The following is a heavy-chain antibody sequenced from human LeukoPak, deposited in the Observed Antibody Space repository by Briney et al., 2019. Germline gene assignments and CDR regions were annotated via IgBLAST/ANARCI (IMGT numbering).Heavy chain of an antibody. CDR2: IYYSGST. V-gene: IGHV4-59*01. J-gene: IGHJ4*02. CDR3: ARSLITIFGDTPFDY. CDR1: GGSISSYY. D-gene: IGHD3-3*01. Sequence: PSETLSLTCTVSGGSISSYYWSWIRQPPGKGLEWIGYIYYSGSTNYNPSLKSRVTISVDTSKNQFSLKLSSVTAADTAVYYCARSLITIFGDTPFDYWGQGTLVTVSS.